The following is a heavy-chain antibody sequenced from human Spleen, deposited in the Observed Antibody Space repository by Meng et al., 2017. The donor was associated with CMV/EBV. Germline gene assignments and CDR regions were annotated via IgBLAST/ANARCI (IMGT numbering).Heavy chain of an antibody. CDR3: ARAYSSSSKFVDY. CDR1: GYTFTGYY. J-gene: IGHJ4*02. V-gene: IGHV1-2*02. CDR2: INPNSGGT. Sequence: ASMKVSCKASGYTFTGYYMHWVRQAPGQGLEWMGWINPNSGGTNYAQKFQGRVTMTRDTSISTAYMELSRLRSDDTAVYYCARAYSSSSKFVDYWGQGTLVTVSS. D-gene: IGHD6-6*01.